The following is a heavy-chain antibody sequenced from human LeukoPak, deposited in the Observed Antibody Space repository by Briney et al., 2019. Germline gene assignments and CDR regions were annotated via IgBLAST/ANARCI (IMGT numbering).Heavy chain of an antibody. CDR1: GGSFSNYA. D-gene: IGHD5-12*01. Sequence: SVKVSCKASGGSFSNYAITWVRHAPGQRLEWMGGIIPMFATENYAQKFQGRVTITADKSTTTAYMKLSSLRSDDTAVYYCATAPPYSGYDWGESWGQGTLVTVSS. CDR3: ATAPPYSGYDWGES. CDR2: IIPMFATE. V-gene: IGHV1-69*06. J-gene: IGHJ4*02.